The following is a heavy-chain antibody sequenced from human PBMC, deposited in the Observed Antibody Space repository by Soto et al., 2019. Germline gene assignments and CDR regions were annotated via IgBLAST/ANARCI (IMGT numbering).Heavy chain of an antibody. J-gene: IGHJ4*02. V-gene: IGHV4-39*01. CDR1: GGSISSSSYY. CDR2: IYYSGST. CDR3: ARHLSREDIVVVVAATTYFDY. Sequence: PSETLSLTCTVSGGSISSSSYYWGWIRQPPGKGLEWIGSIYYSGSTYYNPSLKSRVTISVDTSKNQFSLKLSSVTAADTAVYYCARHLSREDIVVVVAATTYFDYWGQGTLVTVSS. D-gene: IGHD2-15*01.